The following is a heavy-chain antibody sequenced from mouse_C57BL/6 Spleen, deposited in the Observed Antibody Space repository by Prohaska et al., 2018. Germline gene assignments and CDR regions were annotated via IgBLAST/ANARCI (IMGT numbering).Heavy chain of an antibody. CDR1: GYTFTDYY. CDR2: ILPGSGNT. Sequence: QVQLKQSGAELVRPGASVKLSCKASGYTFTDYYINWVKQRPGQGLEWIARILPGSGNTYYNEKFNGKATLTAEKSSSTAYMQLSSLTSEDSAVYFCARSLPFAYWGQGTLVTVSA. CDR3: ARSLPFAY. V-gene: IGHV1-76*01. J-gene: IGHJ3*01.